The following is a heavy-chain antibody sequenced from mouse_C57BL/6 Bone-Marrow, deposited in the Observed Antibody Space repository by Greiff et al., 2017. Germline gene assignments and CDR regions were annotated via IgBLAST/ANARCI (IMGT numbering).Heavy chain of an antibody. Sequence: DVKLQESGAELVRPGASVKLSCTASGFNIKDDYMHWVKQRPEQGLEWIGWIDPENGDTEYASKFQGKATITADTSSNPAYLQLSSLTSEDTAVYYCTTDVDYWGQGTTLTVSS. CDR1: GFNIKDDY. J-gene: IGHJ2*01. CDR3: TTDVDY. V-gene: IGHV14-4*01. CDR2: IDPENGDT.